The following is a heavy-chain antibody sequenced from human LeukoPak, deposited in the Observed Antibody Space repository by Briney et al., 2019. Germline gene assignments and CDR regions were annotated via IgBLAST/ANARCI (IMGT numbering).Heavy chain of an antibody. CDR3: ARVQGYSSSCFDP. Sequence: SVKVSCKASGFTFSSSAVQWVRQARGQRLEWIGWIVVGSGNTNYAQKFQERVTITRDMSTSTVYMELSSLRSEDTAVYYCARVQGYSSSCFDPWGQGTLVTVSS. J-gene: IGHJ5*02. D-gene: IGHD6-13*01. CDR2: IVVGSGNT. V-gene: IGHV1-58*01. CDR1: GFTFSSSA.